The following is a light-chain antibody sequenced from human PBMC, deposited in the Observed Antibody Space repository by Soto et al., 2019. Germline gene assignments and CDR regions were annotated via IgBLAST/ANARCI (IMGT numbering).Light chain of an antibody. CDR2: AAS. V-gene: IGKV1-9*01. J-gene: IGKJ4*01. CDR1: QGISSY. CDR3: QQYDNLPLT. Sequence: IHLTQSPSCLSASFSYRFPITCRASQGISSYLAWYQQKPGKAPKLLIYAASTLQSGVPSRFSGSGSGTDFTFTISSLQPEDIATYYCQQYDNLPLTFGGGTKVDIK.